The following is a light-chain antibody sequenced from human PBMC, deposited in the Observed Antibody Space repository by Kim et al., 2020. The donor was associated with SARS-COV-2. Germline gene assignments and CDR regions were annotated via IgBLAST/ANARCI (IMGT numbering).Light chain of an antibody. CDR2: EVS. Sequence: HSLPISCTGTGSDVGLYTFVSWYPQHPGQAPKVMIYEVSKRPSGVPDRFSGSKSGNTASLTVSGLQAEDEADYYCSSFADNNNVVFGGGTQLTVL. CDR1: GSDVGLYTF. J-gene: IGLJ2*01. CDR3: SSFADNNNVV. V-gene: IGLV2-8*01.